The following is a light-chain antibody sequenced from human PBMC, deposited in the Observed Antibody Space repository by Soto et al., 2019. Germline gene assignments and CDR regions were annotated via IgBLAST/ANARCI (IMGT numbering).Light chain of an antibody. CDR1: QSLLHSNGYNY. V-gene: IGKV2-28*01. J-gene: IGKJ2*01. CDR3: MADLQTPLYS. Sequence: DIVMTQSPLSLPVTPGAPASLSCRSSQSLLHSNGYNYLDWYLQKPAQSPQLLIYLGSSRASGVPDRFSGSGSGTDFTLTISRVEAEDVGVYYCMADLQTPLYSFGQGTKMDIK. CDR2: LGS.